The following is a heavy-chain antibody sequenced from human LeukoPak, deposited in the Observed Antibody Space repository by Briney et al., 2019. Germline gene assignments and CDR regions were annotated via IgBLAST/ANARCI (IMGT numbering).Heavy chain of an antibody. D-gene: IGHD3-22*01. V-gene: IGHV1-2*02. Sequence: ASVKVSCKASGYTFTGYYMHWVRQAPGQGLEWMGWINPNCGGTNYAQKFQGRVTMTRDTSISTAYMELSRLRSDDTAVYYCARGYYYDSSGYYYGMDVWGQGTTVTVSS. CDR2: INPNCGGT. CDR3: ARGYYYDSSGYYYGMDV. CDR1: GYTFTGYY. J-gene: IGHJ6*02.